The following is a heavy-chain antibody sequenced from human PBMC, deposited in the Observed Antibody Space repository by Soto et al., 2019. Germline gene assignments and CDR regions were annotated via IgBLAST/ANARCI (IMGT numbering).Heavy chain of an antibody. V-gene: IGHV4-31*03. CDR1: GGSISSGGYY. J-gene: IGHJ6*02. D-gene: IGHD3-9*01. Sequence: QVQLQESGPGLVKPSQTLSLTCTVSGGSISSGGYYWSWIRQHPGKGLEWIGYIYYSGSTYYNPSLKSRVTISVDTSKNQFSLKLSSVTAADTAVYYCARDVGRYFDWLLPLDGMDVWGQGTTVTVSS. CDR2: IYYSGST. CDR3: ARDVGRYFDWLLPLDGMDV.